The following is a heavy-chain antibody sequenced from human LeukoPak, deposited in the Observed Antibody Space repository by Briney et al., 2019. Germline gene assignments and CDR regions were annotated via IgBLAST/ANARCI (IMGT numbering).Heavy chain of an antibody. Sequence: ASVKVSCKASGGTSSSYAISWVRQAPGQGLEWMGGIIPIFGTANYAQKFQGRVTITADKSTSTAYMELSSLRSEDTAVYYCASGRGVPQTGYFDYWGQGTLVTVSS. D-gene: IGHD3-10*01. J-gene: IGHJ4*02. CDR1: GGTSSSYA. CDR2: IIPIFGTA. V-gene: IGHV1-69*06. CDR3: ASGRGVPQTGYFDY.